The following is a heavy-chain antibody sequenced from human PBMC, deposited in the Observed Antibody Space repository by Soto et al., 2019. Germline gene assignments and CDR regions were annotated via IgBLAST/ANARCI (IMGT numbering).Heavy chain of an antibody. CDR1: GFTVRNYA. V-gene: IGHV3-23*01. CDR2: ISANDVGT. Sequence: GGSLRLSCEASGFTVRNYAMTWVRQAPGKGLEWVSLISANDVGTYYAESVKTRFTISTDQSRNTVYLQMDSLRADDTAIYYCANAKNYYTWDNRHPLDYWGQGTLVTVSS. J-gene: IGHJ4*02. CDR3: ANAKNYYTWDNRHPLDY. D-gene: IGHD3-3*01.